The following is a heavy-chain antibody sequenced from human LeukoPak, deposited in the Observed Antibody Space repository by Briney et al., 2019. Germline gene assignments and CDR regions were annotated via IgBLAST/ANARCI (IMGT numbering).Heavy chain of an antibody. Sequence: SETLSLTCTVSGGSISSYYWSWIRQPPGKGLEWIGYIYYSGSTNYNPSLKSRVTISVGTSKNQFSLKLSSVTAADTAVYYCARDHRTGYFQHWGQGTLVTVSS. V-gene: IGHV4-59*01. J-gene: IGHJ1*01. CDR1: GGSISSYY. CDR3: ARDHRTGYFQH. CDR2: IYYSGST.